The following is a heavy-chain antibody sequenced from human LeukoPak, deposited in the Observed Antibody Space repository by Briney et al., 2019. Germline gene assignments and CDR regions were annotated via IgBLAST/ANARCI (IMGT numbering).Heavy chain of an antibody. V-gene: IGHV3-30*02. D-gene: IGHD5-18*01. CDR1: GFTFSSYG. CDR3: AKDPDTAMDTDAFDI. J-gene: IGHJ3*02. CDR2: IQYDGSNE. Sequence: GGSLRLSCAASGFTFSSYGMHWVRQAPGKGLEWVAYIQYDGSNEQYADSVKGRFSISRDSSKNILYLQMNSLRAEDTAVYYCAKDPDTAMDTDAFDIWGQGTMVTVSS.